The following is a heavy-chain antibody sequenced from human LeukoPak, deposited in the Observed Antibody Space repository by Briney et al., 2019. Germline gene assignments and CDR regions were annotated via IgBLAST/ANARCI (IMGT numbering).Heavy chain of an antibody. V-gene: IGHV3-23*01. CDR2: ISGIGYST. Sequence: GGSLRLSCVASGLTFNNYAMTWVRQAPGKGREWVSAISGIGYSTYYADSVKGRFTISRDNSKNTLYLQVDSLRVEDTAVYYCAREPRSYYDSSGYFDYWGQGTLVTVSS. J-gene: IGHJ4*02. D-gene: IGHD3-22*01. CDR3: AREPRSYYDSSGYFDY. CDR1: GLTFNNYA.